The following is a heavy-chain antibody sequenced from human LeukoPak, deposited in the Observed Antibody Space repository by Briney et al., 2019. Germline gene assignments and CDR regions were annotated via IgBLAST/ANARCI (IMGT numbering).Heavy chain of an antibody. J-gene: IGHJ3*02. V-gene: IGHV3-20*01. CDR1: GFTFDDYG. CDR3: ARVIDYGSGEDAFDI. CDR2: INWNGGST. D-gene: IGHD3-10*01. Sequence: PGGSLRLSCAASGFTFDDYGMSWVRQAPGKGLEWVSGINWNGGSTVYADSVKGRFTISRDNAKNSLYLQMNSLRAEDTALYHCARVIDYGSGEDAFDIWGQGTMVTVSS.